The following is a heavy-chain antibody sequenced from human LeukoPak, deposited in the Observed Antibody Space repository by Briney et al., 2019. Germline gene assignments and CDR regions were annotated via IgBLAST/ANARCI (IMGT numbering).Heavy chain of an antibody. CDR1: GFAFSSYP. Sequence: GGSLRLSCSASGFAFSSYPMHWVRQAPGKGLEWVAYISRSSSSKHFADSVKGRFTISRDNAKDSLYLQMNSLRDEDTAVYYCVREDPSEYGSIDYWGQGTLVTVSS. D-gene: IGHD3-10*01. V-gene: IGHV3-48*02. J-gene: IGHJ4*02. CDR2: ISRSSSSK. CDR3: VREDPSEYGSIDY.